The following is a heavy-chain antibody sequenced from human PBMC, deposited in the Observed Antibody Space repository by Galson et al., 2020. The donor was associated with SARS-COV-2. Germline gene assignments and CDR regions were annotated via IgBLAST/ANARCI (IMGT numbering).Heavy chain of an antibody. CDR3: ARGESVVVITNYFDY. J-gene: IGHJ4*02. V-gene: IGHV3-11*01. CDR2: ISSSGSTI. CDR1: GFTFSDYY. Sequence: KIGESLKISCAASGFTFSDYYMSWIRQAPGKGLEWVSYISSSGSTIYYADSVKGRFTISRDNAKNSLYLQMNSLRAEDTAVYYCARGESVVVITNYFDYWGQGTLVTVSS. D-gene: IGHD3-22*01.